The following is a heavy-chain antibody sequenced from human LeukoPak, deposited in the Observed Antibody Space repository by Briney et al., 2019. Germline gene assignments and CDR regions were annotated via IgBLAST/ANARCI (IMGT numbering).Heavy chain of an antibody. CDR1: GFTFSSSW. CDR2: INKDGSVI. J-gene: IGHJ4*02. V-gene: IGHV3-74*01. Sequence: GSLRLSCAASGFTFSSSWINWVRQAPGKGLVWVSRINKDGSVIDYAESVKGRFSISRDNAKNTLYLQMNSLRVEDTAIYYCVKVRGRARVGYFDYWGQGALVTVSS. CDR3: VKVRGRARVGYFDY. D-gene: IGHD1-26*01.